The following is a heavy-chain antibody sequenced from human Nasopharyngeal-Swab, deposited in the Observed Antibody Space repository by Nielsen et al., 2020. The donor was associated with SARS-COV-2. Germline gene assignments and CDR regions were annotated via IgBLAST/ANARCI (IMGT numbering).Heavy chain of an antibody. D-gene: IGHD3-22*01. CDR1: GFTFFAYT. CDR3: ASAYYDSTNYFLLGY. J-gene: IGHJ4*02. V-gene: IGHV3-21*01. Sequence: GGSLRLSCTSSGFTFFAYTMTWVRQAPWKGLEWVSSISPTSDYIYYADSVRGRFTISRDNAKDSLSLQMNNLRAEDTAVYYCASAYYDSTNYFLLGYWGQGALVTVSS. CDR2: ISPTSDYI.